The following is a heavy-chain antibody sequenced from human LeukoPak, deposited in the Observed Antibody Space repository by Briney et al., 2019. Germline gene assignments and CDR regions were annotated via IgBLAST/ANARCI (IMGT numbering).Heavy chain of an antibody. CDR2: IYYSGST. V-gene: IGHV4-31*03. Sequence: SSETLSLTCTVSGGSISSGGYYWSWIRQHPGKGLEWIGYIYYSGSTYYNPSLKSRVTISVDTSKNQFSLKLSSVTAADTAVCYCARVGNYDILTGYYFPYYYGMDVWGKGTTVTVSS. CDR3: ARVGNYDILTGYYFPYYYGMDV. CDR1: GGSISSGGYY. D-gene: IGHD3-9*01. J-gene: IGHJ6*04.